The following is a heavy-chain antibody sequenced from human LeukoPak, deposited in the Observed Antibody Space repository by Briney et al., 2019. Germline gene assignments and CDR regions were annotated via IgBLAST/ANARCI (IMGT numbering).Heavy chain of an antibody. CDR1: GFTFSDYG. D-gene: IGHD3-10*01. CDR3: AKSPFAMVRGVIFDY. CDR2: IANDGRDK. Sequence: GRSLRLSCAASGFTFSDYGMHWVRQAPGKGLEWVAVIANDGRDKKYADSVRGRFTISRDNSKNTLYLQMNSLRAEDTAVYYCAKSPFAMVRGVIFDYWGQGTLVTVSS. V-gene: IGHV3-30*18. J-gene: IGHJ4*02.